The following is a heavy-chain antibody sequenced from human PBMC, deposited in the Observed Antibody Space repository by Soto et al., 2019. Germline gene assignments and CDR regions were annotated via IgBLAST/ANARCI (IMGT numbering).Heavy chain of an antibody. J-gene: IGHJ4*02. CDR2: IYRTGST. CDR3: SSRDQGKSVDY. D-gene: IGHD2-2*01. V-gene: IGHV4-4*02. CDR1: GGSFTSNNW. Sequence: SETLPLTCAVSGGSFTSNNWWTWVRQPPGQGLEWIGEIYRTGSTNYNPSLKSRVTISLDKSENQFSLKVTSLTAADTAVYYCSSRDQGKSVDYCGKGNSVTVSS.